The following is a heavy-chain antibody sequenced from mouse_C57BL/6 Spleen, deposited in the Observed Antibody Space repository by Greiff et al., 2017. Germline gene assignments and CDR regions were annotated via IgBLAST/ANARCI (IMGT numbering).Heavy chain of an antibody. J-gene: IGHJ2*01. CDR3: ARSFITTVVGDY. CDR1: GYTFTDYY. V-gene: IGHV1-26*01. D-gene: IGHD1-1*01. CDR2: INPNNGGT. Sequence: VQLQQSGPELVKPGASVKISCKASGYTFTDYYMNWVKQSHGKSLEWIGDINPNNGGTSYNQKFKGKATLTVDQSSSTAYMELRSLTSEDSAVYYCARSFITTVVGDYWGQGTTLTVSS.